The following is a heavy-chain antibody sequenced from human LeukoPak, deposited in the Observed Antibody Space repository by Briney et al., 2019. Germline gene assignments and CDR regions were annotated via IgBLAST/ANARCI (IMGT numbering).Heavy chain of an antibody. V-gene: IGHV3-33*01. CDR2: IRYDGSNK. J-gene: IGHJ4*02. CDR3: ARDSGLRYFDWLPDY. D-gene: IGHD3-9*01. Sequence: GGSLRLSCAASGFTFSSYGMHWVRQAPGKGLEWVAVIRYDGSNKYYADSVKGRFTISRDNSKNTLYLQMNSLRAEDTAVYYCARDSGLRYFDWLPDYWGQGTLVTVSS. CDR1: GFTFSSYG.